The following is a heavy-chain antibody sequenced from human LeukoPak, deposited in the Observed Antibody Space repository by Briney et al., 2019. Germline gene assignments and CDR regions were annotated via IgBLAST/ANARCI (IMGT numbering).Heavy chain of an antibody. D-gene: IGHD1-26*01. CDR3: ARGSGSYYSYWYFDL. V-gene: IGHV4-59*01. CDR1: GGSISSYY. J-gene: IGHJ2*01. CDR2: IYYSGST. Sequence: PSETLSLTCTVSGGSISSYYWSWIRQPPGKGLEWIGHIYYSGSTNYNPSLKSRVTISVDTSKNQFSLKLSSVTAADTAVYYCARGSGSYYSYWYFDLWGRGTLVTVSS.